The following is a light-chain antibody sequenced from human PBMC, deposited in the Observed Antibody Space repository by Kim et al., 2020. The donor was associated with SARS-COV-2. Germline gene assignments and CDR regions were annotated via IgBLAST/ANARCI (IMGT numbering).Light chain of an antibody. CDR3: QAWDSSTAV. V-gene: IGLV2-14*02. CDR2: EVR. J-gene: IGLJ3*02. Sequence: PGQSITIFCTGTSGDVGRYNLVSWYEQRPGKAPNLIVYEVRRRPSGVSNRFAGSNSGNTATLTISGTQAMDEADYYCQAWDSSTAVFGGGTQLTVL. CDR1: SGDVGRYNL.